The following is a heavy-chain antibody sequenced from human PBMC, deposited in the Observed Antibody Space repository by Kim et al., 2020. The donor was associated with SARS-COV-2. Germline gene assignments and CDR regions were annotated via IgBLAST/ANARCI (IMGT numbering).Heavy chain of an antibody. Sequence: ASVKVSCKASGYTFTSYYMHWVRQAPGQGLEWMGIINPSGGSTSYAQKFQGRVTMTRDTSTSTVYMELSSLRSEDTAVYYCARGTAGYSSSQGEAFDIWGQGTMVTVSS. CDR2: INPSGGST. V-gene: IGHV1-46*01. CDR1: GYTFTSYY. J-gene: IGHJ3*02. D-gene: IGHD6-13*01. CDR3: ARGTAGYSSSQGEAFDI.